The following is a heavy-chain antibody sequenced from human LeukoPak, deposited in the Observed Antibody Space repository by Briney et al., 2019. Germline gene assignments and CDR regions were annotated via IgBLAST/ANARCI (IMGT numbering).Heavy chain of an antibody. J-gene: IGHJ4*02. CDR1: GGSFRGFY. CDR2: INHSGST. CDR3: ASGQFYGSGSYSTLFDY. V-gene: IGHV4-34*01. D-gene: IGHD3-10*01. Sequence: PSETLSLNCAVYGGSFRGFYWSWIRQPPGKGPGWIGEINHSGSTNYNPSLKSRVTISVDTSKNQFSLKLSSVTAADTAVYYCASGQFYGSGSYSTLFDYWGQGTLVTVSS.